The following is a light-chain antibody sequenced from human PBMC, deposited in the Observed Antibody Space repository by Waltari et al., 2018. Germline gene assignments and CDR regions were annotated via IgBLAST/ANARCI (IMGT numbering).Light chain of an antibody. CDR3: SSYADNTWI. J-gene: IGLJ2*01. Sequence: QSALTQPPPASGSPGQPVTTPCTGTPTAVAASHQVSWYQHHPGKAPKLMIYEVTKRPSGVPDRFSGSKSGNTASLTVSGLQAEDEADYYCSSYADNTWIFGGGTKLTVL. CDR2: EVT. V-gene: IGLV2-8*01. CDR1: PTAVAASHQ.